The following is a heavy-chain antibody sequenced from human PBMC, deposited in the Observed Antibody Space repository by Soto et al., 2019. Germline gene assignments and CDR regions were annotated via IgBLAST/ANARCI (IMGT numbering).Heavy chain of an antibody. D-gene: IGHD6-19*01. V-gene: IGHV3-21*01. CDR2: ISSSSSYI. J-gene: IGHJ4*02. CDR3: ARDRREQWLVRGGNFDY. CDR1: GFTFSSYS. Sequence: EVQLVESGGGLVKPGGSLRLSCAASGFTFSSYSMNWVRQAPGKGLEWVSSISSSSSYIYYADSVKGRFTISRDNAKNSLYLQMNSLRAEDTAVYYCARDRREQWLVRGGNFDYWGQGTLVTVSS.